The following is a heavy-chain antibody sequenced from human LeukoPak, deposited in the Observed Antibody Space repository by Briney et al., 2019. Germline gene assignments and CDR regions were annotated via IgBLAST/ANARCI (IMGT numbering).Heavy chain of an antibody. CDR1: GGSISSYY. CDR2: IYYSGST. V-gene: IGHV4-59*01. Sequence: TSSETLSLTCTVSGGSISSYYWSWIRQPPGKGLEWIGYIYYSGSTNYNPSLKSRVTISVDTSKNQFSLKLSSVTAADTAVYYCARDSAAAGLFDYWGQGTLVTVSS. D-gene: IGHD6-13*01. CDR3: ARDSAAAGLFDY. J-gene: IGHJ4*02.